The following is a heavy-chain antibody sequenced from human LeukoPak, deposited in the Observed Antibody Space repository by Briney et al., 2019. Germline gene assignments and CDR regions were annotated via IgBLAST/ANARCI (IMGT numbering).Heavy chain of an antibody. CDR2: ISGSGGST. D-gene: IGHD3-22*01. Sequence: GGSLRLSCAASGFTFSSYGMHWVRQAPGKGLEWVSAISGSGGSTYYADSVKGRFTISRDNSKNTLYLQMNSLRAEDTAVYYCAKDYYDSSGHPNWGQGTLVTVSS. CDR1: GFTFSSYG. CDR3: AKDYYDSSGHPN. V-gene: IGHV3-23*01. J-gene: IGHJ4*02.